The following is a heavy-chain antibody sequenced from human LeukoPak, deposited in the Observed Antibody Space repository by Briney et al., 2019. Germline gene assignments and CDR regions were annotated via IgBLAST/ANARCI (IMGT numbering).Heavy chain of an antibody. CDR3: ARVEGSTGQGFDY. J-gene: IGHJ4*02. CDR1: GYTFSNFD. Sequence: PGGSLRLSCSVSGYTFSNFDMNRVRQTPGKGLEWVSYISRSSATVYYAGSVQGRFTISRDNAKNFLYLQMNSLTAEDTAVYYCARVEGSTGQGFDYWGQGALVTVSS. D-gene: IGHD2-8*02. CDR2: ISRSSATV. V-gene: IGHV3-48*01.